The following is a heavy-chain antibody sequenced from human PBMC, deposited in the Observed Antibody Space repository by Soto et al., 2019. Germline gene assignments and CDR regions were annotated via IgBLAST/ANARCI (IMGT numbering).Heavy chain of an antibody. J-gene: IGHJ4*02. CDR1: GYTFTSYG. V-gene: IGHV1-18*01. Sequence: GASVKVSCKASGYTFTSYGISWVRQAPGQGLEWMGWISAYNGNTKYAQNFQGRVTMTTDTSTSTAYVELRSLRSDDTAMYYCARSSISGIFYYYYWGQGTLVTVSS. CDR3: ARSSISGIFYYYY. D-gene: IGHD3-10*01. CDR2: ISAYNGNT.